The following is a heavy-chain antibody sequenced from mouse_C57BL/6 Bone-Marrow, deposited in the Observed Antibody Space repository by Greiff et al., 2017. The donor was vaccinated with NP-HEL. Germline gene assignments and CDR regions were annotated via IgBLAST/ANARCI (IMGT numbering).Heavy chain of an antibody. V-gene: IGHV1-54*01. D-gene: IGHD2-4*01. CDR1: GYAFTNYL. CDR3: ASDYAAVMVAY. J-gene: IGHJ3*01. CDR2: INPGSGGT. Sequence: QVQLQQSGAELVRPGTSVKVSCKASGYAFTNYLIEWVKQRPGQGLEWIGVINPGSGGTNYNEKFKGKATLTADKSSSTAYMQLSSLTSADSAVCFCASDYAAVMVAYWGHGTLGTVSA.